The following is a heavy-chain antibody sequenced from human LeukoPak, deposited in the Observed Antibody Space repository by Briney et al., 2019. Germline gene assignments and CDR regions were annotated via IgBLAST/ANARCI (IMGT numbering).Heavy chain of an antibody. CDR2: IHHSGST. V-gene: IGHV4-38-2*02. CDR1: GASISGSSHYF. J-gene: IGHJ4*02. D-gene: IGHD6-19*01. Sequence: SETLSLTCTVSGASISGSSHYFWGWIRQPPGKGLQWIGSIHHSGSTYYNPSLKSRVTISVDTSKNQFSLKLSSVTAADTAVYYCARTSSSGLVGGYYFDYWGQGTLVTVSS. CDR3: ARTSSSGLVGGYYFDY.